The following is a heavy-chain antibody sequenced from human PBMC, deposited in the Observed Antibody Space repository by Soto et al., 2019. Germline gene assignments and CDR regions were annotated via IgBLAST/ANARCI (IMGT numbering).Heavy chain of an antibody. J-gene: IGHJ4*02. D-gene: IGHD1-26*01. Sequence: QVHLVESGGGVVQPGRSLRLSCAASGFIFISHGMHWVRQAPGKGLEWVAFISYDGGEIHYADSVKGRFTISTDKSKNTLSLQLNSLRPEDTAVAYCAQDRERIYNPFDYWGQGTLVTVSS. CDR1: GFIFISHG. CDR3: AQDRERIYNPFDY. CDR2: ISYDGGEI. V-gene: IGHV3-30*18.